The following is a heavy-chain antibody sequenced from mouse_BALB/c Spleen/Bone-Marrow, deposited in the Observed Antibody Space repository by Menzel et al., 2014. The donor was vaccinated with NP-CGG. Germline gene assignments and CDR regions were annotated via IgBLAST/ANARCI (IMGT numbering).Heavy chain of an antibody. CDR1: GYTFTDYA. D-gene: IGHD4-1*01. CDR2: ISTYSGNT. Sequence: VKLVESGPELVRPGVSVKISCEGSGYTFTDYAMHWVKQSHAKSLEWIGVISTYSGNTNYNQKFKGKATMTVDKSSSTAYMELARLTSEDSAIYYCARWYNWDAFAYWGQGTLVTVSA. V-gene: IGHV1-67*01. J-gene: IGHJ3*01. CDR3: ARWYNWDAFAY.